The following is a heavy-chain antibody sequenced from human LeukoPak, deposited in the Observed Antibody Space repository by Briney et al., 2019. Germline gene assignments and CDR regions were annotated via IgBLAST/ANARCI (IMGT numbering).Heavy chain of an antibody. J-gene: IGHJ4*02. Sequence: ASVKVSCKASRYTFTSYDINWVREAAGQGLEWMGWMNPNTGRTGFAQKFQGRLTMTRDTSRSTAYMELSSLRSEDTAVYYCARLSQTPDYYSNGGYYYLGYWGQGTPVTVSS. CDR2: MNPNTGRT. CDR1: RYTFTSYD. D-gene: IGHD3-22*01. V-gene: IGHV1-8*01. CDR3: ARLSQTPDYYSNGGYYYLGY.